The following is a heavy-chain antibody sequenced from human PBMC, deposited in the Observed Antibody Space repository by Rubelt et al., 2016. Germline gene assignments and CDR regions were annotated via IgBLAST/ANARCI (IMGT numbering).Heavy chain of an antibody. CDR2: MSYSGNT. CDR3: ATDLGRGYIYGPLDS. Sequence: PGEGLEWIGIMSYSGNTNYNPSLKSRVTMSVDTSKNQFSLRLSSVTAADTAVYYCATDLGRGYIYGPLDSWGQGTLVTVSS. V-gene: IGHV4-59*01. J-gene: IGHJ4*02. D-gene: IGHD5-18*01.